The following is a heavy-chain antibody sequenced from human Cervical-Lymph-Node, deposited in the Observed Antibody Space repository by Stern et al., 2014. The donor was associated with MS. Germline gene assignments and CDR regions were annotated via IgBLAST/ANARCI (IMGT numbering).Heavy chain of an antibody. V-gene: IGHV1-18*01. CDR1: GYTFTSYG. J-gene: IGHJ3*02. Sequence: QMQLVQSGAEVKKPGASVKVSCKASGYTFTSYGISWVRQAPGQGLEWMGWISAYNGNTNYAQKSQGRVTINTDTSTSTAYMELRSLISDDTAVYYCARGLLGSENAFDIWGQGTMVTVSS. CDR3: ARGLLGSENAFDI. D-gene: IGHD2-15*01. CDR2: ISAYNGNT.